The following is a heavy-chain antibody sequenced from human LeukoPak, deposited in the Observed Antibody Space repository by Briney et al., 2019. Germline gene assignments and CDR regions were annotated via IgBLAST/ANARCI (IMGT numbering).Heavy chain of an antibody. CDR1: GGSISSGSYY. CDR2: IYTSGST. Sequence: PSQTLSLTCTVYGGSISSGSYYWSWIRQPAGKGLEWIGRIYTSGSTNYNPSLKSRVTISVDTSKNQFSLKLSSVTAADTAMYYCARRHRSYDSGGHVIDYWGQGTLVTVSS. D-gene: IGHD3-22*01. V-gene: IGHV4-61*02. J-gene: IGHJ4*02. CDR3: ARRHRSYDSGGHVIDY.